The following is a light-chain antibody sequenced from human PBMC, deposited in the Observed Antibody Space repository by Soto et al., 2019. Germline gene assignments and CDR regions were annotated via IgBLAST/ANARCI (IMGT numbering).Light chain of an antibody. CDR2: EVS. Sequence: QSALTQPASVSGSPGQSITISCTGTSSDVGSYNLVSWYQQHLGKAPKLMIYEVSKRPSGVSNRFSGSKSGNTASLTISGLQAEDEADYYCCSYAGSSTFEVFGGGTKLTVL. CDR3: CSYAGSSTFEV. V-gene: IGLV2-23*02. J-gene: IGLJ2*01. CDR1: SSDVGSYNL.